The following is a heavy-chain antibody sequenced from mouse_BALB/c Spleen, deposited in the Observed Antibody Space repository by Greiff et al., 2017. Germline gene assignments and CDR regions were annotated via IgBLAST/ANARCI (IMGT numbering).Heavy chain of an antibody. J-gene: IGHJ3*01. Sequence: EVKLVESGGGLVKLGGSLKLSCAASGFTFSSYYMSWVRQTPEKRLELVAAINSNGGSTYYPDTVKGRFTISRDNAKNTLYLQMSSLKSEDTALYYCARQDYGSTWFAYWGQGTLVTVSA. CDR3: ARQDYGSTWFAY. D-gene: IGHD1-1*01. CDR2: INSNGGST. V-gene: IGHV5-6-2*01. CDR1: GFTFSSYY.